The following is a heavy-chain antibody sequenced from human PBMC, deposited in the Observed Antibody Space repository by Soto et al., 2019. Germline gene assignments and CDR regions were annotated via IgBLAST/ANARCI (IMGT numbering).Heavy chain of an antibody. CDR1: GYSFTSCW. J-gene: IGHJ4*02. V-gene: IGHV5-51*01. D-gene: IGHD1-26*01. Sequence: GESLKISCKGSGYSFTSCWIGWVRQMPGKGLEWMGMIYPGDSDTIYIPSLQGQVTISANKSTSRAYLRSSNLKTSDTAMYYCARQRSRGWDLIQDYGSQGTLVTVSS. CDR3: ARQRSRGWDLIQDY. CDR2: IYPGDSDT.